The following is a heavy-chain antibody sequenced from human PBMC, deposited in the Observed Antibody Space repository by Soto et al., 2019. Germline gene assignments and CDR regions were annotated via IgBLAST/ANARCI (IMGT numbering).Heavy chain of an antibody. Sequence: ETLSLTCAVYGGSFSGYYWSWIRQPPGKGLEWIGEINHSGSTNYNPSLKSRVTISVDTSKNQFSLKLSSVTAADTAVYYCARGGMATTYPFDYWGQGTLVTVSS. J-gene: IGHJ4*02. CDR1: GGSFSGYY. V-gene: IGHV4-34*01. CDR3: ARGGMATTYPFDY. CDR2: INHSGST. D-gene: IGHD5-12*01.